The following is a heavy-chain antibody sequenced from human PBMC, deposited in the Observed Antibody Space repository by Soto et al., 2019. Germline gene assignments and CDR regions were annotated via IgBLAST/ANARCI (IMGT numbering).Heavy chain of an antibody. Sequence: GGSLRLSCVASGFTFSTDTMNWVRQAPGKGLEWVAVISYDGSNKYYADSVKGRFTISRDNSKNTLYLQMNSLRAEDTAVYYCAKGAEHSSSWPEYWGQGTLVTVSS. D-gene: IGHD6-13*01. V-gene: IGHV3-30*04. CDR1: GFTFSTDT. J-gene: IGHJ4*02. CDR3: AKGAEHSSSWPEY. CDR2: ISYDGSNK.